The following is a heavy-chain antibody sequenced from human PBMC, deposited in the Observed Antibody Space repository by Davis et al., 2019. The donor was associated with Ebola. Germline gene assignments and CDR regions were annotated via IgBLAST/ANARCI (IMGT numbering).Heavy chain of an antibody. V-gene: IGHV3-23*01. J-gene: IGHJ4*02. D-gene: IGHD4-23*01. CDR1: GFTFSSYA. CDR3: AKDGYGSRNQDY. Sequence: PGGSLRLSCAASGFTFSSYAMSWVRQAPGKGLEWVPAISGSGGSTYYADTMKGRLTITRDNSKNTLYLQMNSLRAEDTAVYYCAKDGYGSRNQDYWGQGTLVTVSS. CDR2: ISGSGGST.